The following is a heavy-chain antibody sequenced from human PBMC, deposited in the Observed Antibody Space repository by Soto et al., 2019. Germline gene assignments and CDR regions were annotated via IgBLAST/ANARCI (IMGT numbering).Heavy chain of an antibody. Sequence: PGGSLRLSCAASGFTFSSYTMNWVRQAPGKGLEWVSSISTSSRDIYYADSVKGRFIISRDNAKDSLYLQMHSLTTEDTAAYYCARGAVATTFDYWGQGTLVTVSS. CDR3: ARGAVATTFDY. D-gene: IGHD5-12*01. CDR1: GFTFSSYT. J-gene: IGHJ4*02. V-gene: IGHV3-21*01. CDR2: ISTSSRDI.